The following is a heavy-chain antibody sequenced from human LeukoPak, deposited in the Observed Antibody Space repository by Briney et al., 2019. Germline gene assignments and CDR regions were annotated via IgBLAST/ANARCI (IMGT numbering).Heavy chain of an antibody. D-gene: IGHD6-6*01. CDR2: FNHSGST. Sequence: SETLSLTCAVYGGSFSGYYWSWIRQPPGKGLEWIGEFNHSGSTNYNPSLKSRVTISVDTSKNQFSLKLSSVTAADTAVYYCASGIAARLNYYYYYMDVWGKGTTVTVSS. J-gene: IGHJ6*03. V-gene: IGHV4-34*01. CDR1: GGSFSGYY. CDR3: ASGIAARLNYYYYYMDV.